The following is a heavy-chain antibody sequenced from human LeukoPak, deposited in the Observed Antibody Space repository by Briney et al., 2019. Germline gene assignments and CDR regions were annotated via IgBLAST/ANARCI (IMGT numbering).Heavy chain of an antibody. J-gene: IGHJ5*02. CDR2: IIPIFGTA. CDR1: GGTLSRFG. Sequence: ASVKASCKASGGTLSRFGISWVRQAPGQGLECMGGIIPIFGTANYAQKFQGRVTITADESTSTAYMELSSLKSEDTAVYYCARVVTPRYCSSTGCYWKGWFDPWGQGTLVTVSS. D-gene: IGHD2-2*01. CDR3: ARVVTPRYCSSTGCYWKGWFDP. V-gene: IGHV1-69*13.